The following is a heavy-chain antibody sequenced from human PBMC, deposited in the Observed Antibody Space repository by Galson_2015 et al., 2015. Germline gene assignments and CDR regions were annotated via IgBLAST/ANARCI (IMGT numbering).Heavy chain of an antibody. CDR1: GYTFTSYA. J-gene: IGHJ3*02. CDR2: INAGNGNT. D-gene: IGHD4-17*01. V-gene: IGHV1-3*01. CDR3: ARGRPIRTVTYPRGAFDI. Sequence: SVKVSCKASGYTFTSYAMHWVRQAPGQRLEWMGWINAGNGNTKYSQKFQGRVTITRDTSASTAHMELSSLRSEDTAVYYCARGRPIRTVTYPRGAFDIWGQGTMVTVSS.